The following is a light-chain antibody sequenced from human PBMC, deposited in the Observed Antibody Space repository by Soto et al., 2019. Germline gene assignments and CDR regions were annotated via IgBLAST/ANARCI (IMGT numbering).Light chain of an antibody. CDR1: SSDVGGYNY. CDR2: AVS. J-gene: IGLJ1*01. Sequence: QSVLTQPASVSGSPGQSITISCTGTSSDVGGYNYVSWYQQHPGKAPKLMIYAVSNRPSGVSNRVSGSKSGNTATLTISGLQAEDEADYYCCSYTVSGTYVFGTGTKVTVL. CDR3: CSYTVSGTYV. V-gene: IGLV2-14*01.